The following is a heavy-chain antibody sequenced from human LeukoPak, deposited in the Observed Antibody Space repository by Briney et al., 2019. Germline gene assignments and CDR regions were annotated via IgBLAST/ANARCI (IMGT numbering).Heavy chain of an antibody. CDR3: AREMYYYDSSGY. CDR2: IYHSGST. Sequence: SETLSLTCTVSGYSLSSGYYWGWIRQPPGKGLEWIGSIYHSGSTYYNPSLKSRVTISVDTSKNQFSLKLSSVTAADTAVYYCAREMYYYDSSGYWGQGTLVTVSS. J-gene: IGHJ4*02. CDR1: GYSLSSGYY. D-gene: IGHD3-22*01. V-gene: IGHV4-38-2*02.